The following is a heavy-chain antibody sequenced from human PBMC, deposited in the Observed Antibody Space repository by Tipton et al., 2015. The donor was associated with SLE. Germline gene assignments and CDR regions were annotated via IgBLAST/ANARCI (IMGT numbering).Heavy chain of an antibody. CDR3: ARDAGYSGYAQ. Sequence: SLRLSCAVSGFTFSSYSMNWVRQAPGKGLEWVSSISSSSSYIYYADSVKGRFTISRDNAKNSLYLQMNSLRAEDTAVYYCARDAGYSGYAQWGQGTLVTVPP. D-gene: IGHD5-12*01. CDR1: GFTFSSYS. V-gene: IGHV3-21*01. CDR2: ISSSSSYI. J-gene: IGHJ4*02.